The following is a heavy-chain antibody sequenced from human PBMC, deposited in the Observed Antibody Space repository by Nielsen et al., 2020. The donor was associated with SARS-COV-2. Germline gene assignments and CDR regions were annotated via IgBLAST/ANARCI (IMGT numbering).Heavy chain of an antibody. CDR1: GYTFSNYA. CDR3: AREGSSWSFDY. V-gene: IGHV1-3*01. CDR2: INAGYGNT. D-gene: IGHD6-13*01. J-gene: IGHJ4*02. Sequence: ASVKVSCKASGYTFSNYAMHWVRQAPGQRLELMGWINAGYGNTKYSQKFQGRVTITRDTSASTAYLELSSLRSEDTAVHFCAREGSSWSFDYWGQGTLVTVSS.